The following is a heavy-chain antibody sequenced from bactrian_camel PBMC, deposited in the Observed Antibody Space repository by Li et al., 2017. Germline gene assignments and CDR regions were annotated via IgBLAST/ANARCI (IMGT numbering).Heavy chain of an antibody. D-gene: IGHD4*01. J-gene: IGHJ6*01. CDR2: ITGDGSRT. CDR3: AAGSADYNEYDGNCFVPTATFGY. CDR1: GFTFNYYG. V-gene: IGHV3S40*01. Sequence: VQLVESGGGLVQPGGSLRLSYAASGFTFNYYGMNWVRQAPGQQVEWVSGITGDGSRTYHADSVKGRFTISRDNTKNTLYLEMNNLKPEDTAMYYCAAGSADYNEYDGNCFVPTATFGYFGRGTQVTVS.